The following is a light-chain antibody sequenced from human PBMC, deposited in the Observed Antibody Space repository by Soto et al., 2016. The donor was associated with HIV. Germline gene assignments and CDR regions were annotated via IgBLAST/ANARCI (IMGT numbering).Light chain of an antibody. V-gene: IGKV1-39*01. CDR2: DAS. CDR1: QSIGGF. J-gene: IGKJ1*01. CDR3: QQSYNTPRT. Sequence: DIQMTQSPSSLSASVGDRVNITCRASQSIGGFLNRYQQIPGKAPSLLIFDASSLQSGVPSRFSGSGSGIDFTLIISSLQPEDFATYYCQQSYNTPRTFGQGTKVEIK.